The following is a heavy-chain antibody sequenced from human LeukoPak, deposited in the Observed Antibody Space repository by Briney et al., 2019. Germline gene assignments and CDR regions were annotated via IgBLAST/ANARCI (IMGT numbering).Heavy chain of an antibody. J-gene: IGHJ4*02. V-gene: IGHV4-59*01. CDR3: ARVDRYDIYFDY. CDR1: GGSISSYY. Sequence: PSETLSLTSTVSGGSISSYYWSWIRQPPRKGLEWIGYISYSGSTYNNPSLKSRVTISVDTSKNQFSLKLSSVTAADTAVYYCARVDRYDIYFDYWGQGTLVTVSS. D-gene: IGHD3-9*01. CDR2: ISYSGST.